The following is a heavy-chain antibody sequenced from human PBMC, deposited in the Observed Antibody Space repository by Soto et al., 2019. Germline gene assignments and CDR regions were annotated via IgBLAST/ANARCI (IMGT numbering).Heavy chain of an antibody. CDR2: VYYSGST. J-gene: IGHJ4*02. CDR1: GASISSCYYY. D-gene: IGHD6-13*01. CDR3: ARHMRRQLEDFYY. V-gene: IGHV4-39*01. Sequence: SETLSLTSTVSGASISSCYYYWGWIRQPPGKGLEWLGSVYYSGSTYDNPSLKSRVTISVDTSKNQFSLKLSSVTAADTAIYFCARHMRRQLEDFYYWGQGILVTVSS.